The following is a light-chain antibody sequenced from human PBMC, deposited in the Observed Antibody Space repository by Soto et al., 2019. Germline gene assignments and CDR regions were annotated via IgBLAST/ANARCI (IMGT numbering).Light chain of an antibody. CDR1: SSNIGAGYD. Sequence: QSVLTQPPSVSGAPGQRVTISCTGSSSNIGAGYDVHWYQQLPGTAPKLLIYGNSNRPSGVPDRFSGSKSGTSASLAITGLQAEDEADYYCSSYAGSNIVVFGGGTKLTVL. CDR3: SSYAGSNIVV. V-gene: IGLV1-40*01. CDR2: GNS. J-gene: IGLJ2*01.